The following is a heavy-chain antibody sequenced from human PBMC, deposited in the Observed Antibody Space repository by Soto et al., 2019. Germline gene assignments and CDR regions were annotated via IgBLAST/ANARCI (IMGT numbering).Heavy chain of an antibody. CDR3: TTDSKVTLYYFDY. Sequence: EVQLVESGGGLVKPGGSLRLSCAASGFTFSNAWMSWVRQAPGKGLEWVGRIKSKTDGGTTDYAAPVKGRFTISRDDSKNTLYLQMNSLKTEDTAVYYCTTDSKVTLYYFDYWGQGTLVTVSS. D-gene: IGHD4-17*01. J-gene: IGHJ4*02. V-gene: IGHV3-15*01. CDR2: IKSKTDGGTT. CDR1: GFTFSNAW.